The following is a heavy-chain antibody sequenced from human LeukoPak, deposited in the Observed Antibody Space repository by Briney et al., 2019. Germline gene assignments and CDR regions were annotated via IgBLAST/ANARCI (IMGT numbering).Heavy chain of an antibody. CDR2: IYYSGST. D-gene: IGHD1-26*01. Sequence: SETLSLTCTVSGGSISSSSYYWGWIRQPPGKGLEWIGSIYYSGSTYYNPSLKSRVTISIDASKNQFSLRLSSVTAADTAVYYCTRGGELMNFWGQGTLVTVSS. V-gene: IGHV4-39*07. J-gene: IGHJ4*02. CDR3: TRGGELMNF. CDR1: GGSISSSSYY.